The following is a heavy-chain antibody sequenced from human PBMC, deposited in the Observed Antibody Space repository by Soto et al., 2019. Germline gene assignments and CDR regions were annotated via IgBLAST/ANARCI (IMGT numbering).Heavy chain of an antibody. Sequence: QVQLVEAGGGVVQPGRSLRLSCAASGFNFNKFGMLWVRQAAGKGLEWVAVIWYDGNNEYYADSLKGRFTISRDNSKDMVDLHMDSLRAEDTAVYYCARWGGSATVPYFDYWGQGTLVTVSS. CDR1: GFNFNKFG. CDR3: ARWGGSATVPYFDY. D-gene: IGHD4-17*01. CDR2: IWYDGNNE. J-gene: IGHJ4*02. V-gene: IGHV3-33*01.